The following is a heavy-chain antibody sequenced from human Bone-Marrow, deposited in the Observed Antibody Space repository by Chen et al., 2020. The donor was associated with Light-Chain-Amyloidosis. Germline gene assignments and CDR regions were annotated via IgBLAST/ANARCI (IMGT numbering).Heavy chain of an antibody. V-gene: IGHV3-74*01. CDR3: SREFTGYDDY. D-gene: IGHD5-12*01. CDR2: INPYGTRV. Sequence: DVQLLESGGGLVQPGGSLRLSCAASGFTFRTSWMHWVRQAPGKGLVWVSRINPYGTRVDYADSVRVRFTISRDDAKSTVYLQMNSLRAEDTAVYYCSREFTGYDDYWGQGTLVTVSS. J-gene: IGHJ4*02. CDR1: GFTFRTSW.